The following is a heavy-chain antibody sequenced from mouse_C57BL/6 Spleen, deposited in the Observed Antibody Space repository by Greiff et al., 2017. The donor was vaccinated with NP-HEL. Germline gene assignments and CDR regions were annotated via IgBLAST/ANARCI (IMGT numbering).Heavy chain of an antibody. D-gene: IGHD1-1*01. J-gene: IGHJ1*03. Sequence: VQLQESGAELARPGASVKLSCKASGYTFTSYGISWVKQRTGQGLEWIGEIYPRSGNTYYNEKFKGKATLTADKSSSTAYMELRSLTSEDSAVYFCAREGLLRSHWYFDVWGTGTTVTVSS. V-gene: IGHV1-81*01. CDR1: GYTFTSYG. CDR2: IYPRSGNT. CDR3: AREGLLRSHWYFDV.